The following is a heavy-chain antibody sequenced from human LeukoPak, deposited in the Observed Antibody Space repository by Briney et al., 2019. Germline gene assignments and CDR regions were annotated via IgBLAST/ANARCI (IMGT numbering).Heavy chain of an antibody. J-gene: IGHJ3*01. Sequence: SVKVSCKASGGTFSSYAISWVRQAPGQGLEWMGGIIPIFGTANYAQKFQGRVTITTDESTSTAYMELSSLRSEDTAVYYCATYYYGSGDAFDFWGQGTMVTVS. D-gene: IGHD3-10*01. CDR3: ATYYYGSGDAFDF. CDR1: GGTFSSYA. CDR2: IIPIFGTA. V-gene: IGHV1-69*05.